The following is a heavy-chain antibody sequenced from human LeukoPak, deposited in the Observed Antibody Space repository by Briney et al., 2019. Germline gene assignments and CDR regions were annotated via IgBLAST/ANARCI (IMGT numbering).Heavy chain of an antibody. CDR2: IYYSGST. V-gene: IGHV4-39*07. CDR3: TRGSIAYYYMDV. Sequence: SETLSLTCTVSGGSISSSSYYWGWIRQPPGKGLEWIGSIYYSGSTYYNPPLKSRVTISEDTSKNQFSLKLSSVTAADTAVYYCTRGSIAYYYMDVWGKGTTVTISS. J-gene: IGHJ6*03. CDR1: GGSISSSSYY. D-gene: IGHD3-22*01.